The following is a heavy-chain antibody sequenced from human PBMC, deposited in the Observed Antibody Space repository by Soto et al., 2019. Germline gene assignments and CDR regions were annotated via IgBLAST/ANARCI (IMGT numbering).Heavy chain of an antibody. CDR3: ARDSGSGSYYKAQGWFAP. CDR1: GFTFSSYS. CDR2: ISSSSSYI. J-gene: IGHJ5*02. V-gene: IGHV3-21*01. D-gene: IGHD3-10*01. Sequence: EVQLVESGGGLVKPGGSLRLSCAASGFTFSSYSMNWVRQAPGKGLEWVSSISSSSSYIYYADSVKGRFTISRDNAKNSLYLQMNSLRAEDTAVYYCARDSGSGSYYKAQGWFAPWGQGTLVTVSS.